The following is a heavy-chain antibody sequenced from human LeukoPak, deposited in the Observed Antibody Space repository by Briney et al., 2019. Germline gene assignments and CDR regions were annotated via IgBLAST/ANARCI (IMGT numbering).Heavy chain of an antibody. J-gene: IGHJ1*01. CDR1: GGSISSSSYY. CDR3: ASPAGAAANAEYFQH. D-gene: IGHD6-13*01. CDR2: IYYSGGT. Sequence: PSETLSLTCTVSGGSISSSSYYWGWIRQPPGKGLEWIGSIYYSGGTYCNPSLKSRVTISVDTSKNQFSLKLSSVTAADTAVYYCASPAGAAANAEYFQHWGQGTLVTVSS. V-gene: IGHV4-39*01.